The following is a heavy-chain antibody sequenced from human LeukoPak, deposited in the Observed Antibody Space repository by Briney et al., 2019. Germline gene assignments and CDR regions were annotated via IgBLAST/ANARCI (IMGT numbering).Heavy chain of an antibody. V-gene: IGHV4-38-2*02. CDR2: IYHSGST. J-gene: IGHJ4*02. CDR1: GYSISSGYY. Sequence: PSETLSLTCTVSGYSISSGYYWGWIRQPPGKGLEWIGSIYHSGSTYYNPSLKSRVTISVDTSKNQFSLKLSSVTAADTAVYYCARRGYSYGPRVFGYWGQGTLVTVSS. CDR3: ARRGYSYGPRVFGY. D-gene: IGHD5-18*01.